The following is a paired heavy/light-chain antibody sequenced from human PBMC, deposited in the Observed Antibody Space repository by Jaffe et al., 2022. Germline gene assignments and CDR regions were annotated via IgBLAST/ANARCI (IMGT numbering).Heavy chain of an antibody. CDR3: ARDHVSPVPDSSGYEPQYYFDY. CDR1: GGTFSSYA. D-gene: IGHD3-22*01. V-gene: IGHV1-69*05. Sequence: QVQLVQSGAEVKKPGSSVKVSCKASGGTFSSYAISWVRQAPGQGLEWMGGIIPIFGTANYAQKFQGRVTITTDESTSTAYMELSSLRSEDTAVYYCARDHVSPVPDSSGYEPQYYFDYWGQGTLVTVSS. CDR2: IIPIFGTA. J-gene: IGHJ4*02.
Light chain of an antibody. CDR2: EVS. J-gene: IGLJ1*01. CDR1: SSDVGGYNY. Sequence: QSALTQPASVSGSPGQSITISCTGTSSDVGGYNYVSWYQQHPGKAPKLMIYEVSNRPSGVSNRFSGSKSGNTASLTISGLQAEDEADYYCSSYTSSIFYVFGTGTKVTVL. CDR3: SSYTSSIFYV. V-gene: IGLV2-14*01.